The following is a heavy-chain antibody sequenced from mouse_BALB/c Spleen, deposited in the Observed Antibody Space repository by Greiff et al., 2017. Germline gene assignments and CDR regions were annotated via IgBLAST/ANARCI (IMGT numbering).Heavy chain of an antibody. Sequence: QVTLKECGPGILQPSQTLSLTCSFSGFSLSTSGMGVGWIRQPSGKGLEWLAHIWWDDDKRNNPALKNRLTISKDTSSNRVFLKVASVDTADTATYYCARIREVRYAMDYWGQGTSVTVSS. CDR3: ARIREVRYAMDY. V-gene: IGHV8-8*01. CDR2: IWWDDDK. CDR1: GFSLSTSGMG. D-gene: IGHD2-14*01. J-gene: IGHJ4*01.